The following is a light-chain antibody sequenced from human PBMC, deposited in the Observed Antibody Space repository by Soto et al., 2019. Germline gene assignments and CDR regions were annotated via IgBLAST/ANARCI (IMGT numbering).Light chain of an antibody. J-gene: IGKJ1*01. CDR1: ESVSSW. CDR2: DAS. V-gene: IGKV1-5*01. Sequence: IHMPHSPSTLSASVGDRVTITCRASESVSSWLAWYQQKPGKAPKLLIYDASTLESGVPSRFSGSGSGTEFSLTISSLQPDDFASYYCHQYKSYPWTFGQGTKVDIK. CDR3: HQYKSYPWT.